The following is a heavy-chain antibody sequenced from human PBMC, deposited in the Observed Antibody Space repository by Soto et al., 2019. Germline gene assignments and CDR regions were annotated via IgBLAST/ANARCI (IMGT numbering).Heavy chain of an antibody. CDR1: GGSISSGGYY. V-gene: IGHV4-31*03. CDR3: ASAFYDSSGYYYVYFDY. Sequence: SETLSLTCTVSGGSISSGGYYWSWIRQHPGKGLEWIGYIYYSGSTYYNPSLKSRVTISVDTSKNQFSLKLSSVTAADTAVYYCASAFYDSSGYYYVYFDYWGQGTLVTVSS. CDR2: IYYSGST. J-gene: IGHJ4*02. D-gene: IGHD3-22*01.